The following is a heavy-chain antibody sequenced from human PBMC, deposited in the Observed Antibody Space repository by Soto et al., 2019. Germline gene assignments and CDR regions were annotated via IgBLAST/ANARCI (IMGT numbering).Heavy chain of an antibody. J-gene: IGHJ5*02. D-gene: IGHD2-15*01. CDR1: GGSISSYY. Sequence: SETLSLTCTVSGGSISSYYWSWIRQPPGKGLEWIGYKYYGGRTNYNPSLKSRVTISVDTSKMQVSLKLSSVTAADTAVYFCARGTPSPLIVRSSRGPWFDPWGQGTLVTVSS. CDR3: ARGTPSPLIVRSSRGPWFDP. V-gene: IGHV4-59*08. CDR2: KYYGGRT.